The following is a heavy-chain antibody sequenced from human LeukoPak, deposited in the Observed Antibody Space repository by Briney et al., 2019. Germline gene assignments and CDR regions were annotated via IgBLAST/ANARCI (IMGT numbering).Heavy chain of an antibody. D-gene: IGHD3-10*02. Sequence: GGSLRLSCAASGFTFSSYEMNWVRHAPGKGLEWVSYIGSSGSTIYYADSVKGRFTISRDNAKNSLYLQMNSLRAEDTAVYYCAELGITMIGGVWGKGTTVTISS. CDR3: AELGITMIGGV. J-gene: IGHJ6*04. CDR1: GFTFSSYE. V-gene: IGHV3-48*03. CDR2: IGSSGSTI.